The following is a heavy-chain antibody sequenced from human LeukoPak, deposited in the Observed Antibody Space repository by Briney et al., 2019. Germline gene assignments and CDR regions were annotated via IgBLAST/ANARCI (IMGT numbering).Heavy chain of an antibody. V-gene: IGHV4-39*07. CDR2: IYYSGST. CDR3: ARGEYSSSWYFDY. CDR1: GGSISSSSYY. Sequence: SETLSLTCTVSGGSISSSSYYWGWIRQPPGKGLEWIGSIYYSGSTYYNPSLKSRVTISVDTSKNQFSLKLSSVTAADTAVYYCARGEYSSSWYFDYWGQGTLVTVSS. D-gene: IGHD6-13*01. J-gene: IGHJ4*02.